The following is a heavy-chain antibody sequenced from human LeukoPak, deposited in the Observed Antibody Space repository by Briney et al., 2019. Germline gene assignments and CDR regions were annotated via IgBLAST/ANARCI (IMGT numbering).Heavy chain of an antibody. J-gene: IGHJ6*02. CDR2: IIPIFGTA. D-gene: IGHD3-22*01. Sequence: SVKVSCKASGGTFSSYAISWVRQAPGQGLEWMGGIIPIFGTANYAQTFQGRVTITADESTSTAYMELSSLRSEDTAVYYCARAYHYYDSSGYYPPLYYYGMDVWGQGTTVTVSS. CDR1: GGTFSSYA. CDR3: ARAYHYYDSSGYYPPLYYYGMDV. V-gene: IGHV1-69*13.